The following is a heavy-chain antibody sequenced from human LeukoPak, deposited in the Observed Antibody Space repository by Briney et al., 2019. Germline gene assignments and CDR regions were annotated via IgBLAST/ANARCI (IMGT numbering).Heavy chain of an antibody. D-gene: IGHD3-3*01. CDR3: ARGHDFWSGYFDY. Sequence: ASVKVSCKASGYTFTSYAMHWVRQAPGQRLEWMGWINAGNGNTKYSQKFQGRVTMTRDTSTSTVYMELSSLRSEDTAVYYCARGHDFWSGYFDYWGQGTLVTVSS. J-gene: IGHJ4*02. CDR1: GYTFTSYA. CDR2: INAGNGNT. V-gene: IGHV1-3*01.